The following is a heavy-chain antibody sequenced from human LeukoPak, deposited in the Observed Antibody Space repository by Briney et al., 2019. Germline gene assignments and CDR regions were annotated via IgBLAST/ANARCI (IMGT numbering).Heavy chain of an antibody. Sequence: SETLSLTCTVSGGSISSYYWSWIRQPPGKGLEWIGYIYYSGSTNYSPSLKSRVTISVDTSKNQFSLKLSSVTAADTAVYYCARHQSDYGDPSFDYWGQGTLVTVSS. V-gene: IGHV4-59*08. CDR1: GGSISSYY. D-gene: IGHD4-17*01. CDR3: ARHQSDYGDPSFDY. CDR2: IYYSGST. J-gene: IGHJ4*02.